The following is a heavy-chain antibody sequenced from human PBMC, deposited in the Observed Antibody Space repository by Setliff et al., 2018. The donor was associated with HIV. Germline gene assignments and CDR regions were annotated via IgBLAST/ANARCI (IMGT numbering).Heavy chain of an antibody. V-gene: IGHV4-59*08. D-gene: IGHD5-12*01. J-gene: IGHJ4*02. CDR2: IYYSGNT. CDR3: GHWGYSNAGGFDY. CDR1: GCSISSYY. Sequence: SETLSLTCTVSGCSISSYYWSWIRQPPGKGLEWIGDIYYSGNTKYNPSLKSRVTISIDRSKTHLSLSLTSVTAADTALYYCGHWGYSNAGGFDYWGRGTLVTVSS.